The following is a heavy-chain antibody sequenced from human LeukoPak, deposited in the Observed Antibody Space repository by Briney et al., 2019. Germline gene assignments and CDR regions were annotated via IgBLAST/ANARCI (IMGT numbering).Heavy chain of an antibody. Sequence: SVKVSCKASGGTFSSYAISWVRQAPGQGLEWMGRIIPILGIANYAQKFQGRVTITADKSTSTAYMELSSLRSEDTAVYYCASGFTIWEPTALDYWGQGTLVTVSS. CDR3: ASGFTIWEPTALDY. J-gene: IGHJ4*02. CDR1: GGTFSSYA. V-gene: IGHV1-69*04. D-gene: IGHD3-3*01. CDR2: IIPILGIA.